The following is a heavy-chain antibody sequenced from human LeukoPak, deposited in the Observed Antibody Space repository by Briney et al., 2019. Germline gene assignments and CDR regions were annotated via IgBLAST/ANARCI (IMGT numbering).Heavy chain of an antibody. CDR1: GGSISSYY. V-gene: IGHV4-59*01. CDR3: ARGKRDGNNYY. J-gene: IGHJ4*02. CDR2: IYYSGNT. D-gene: IGHD5-24*01. Sequence: SETLSLTCTVSGGSISSYYWSWIRQPPGKGLEWIGYIYYSGNTYYNPSLKSRVTISVDTSKNQLSLKLSSVTAADTAVYYCARGKRDGNNYYWGQGTLVTVSS.